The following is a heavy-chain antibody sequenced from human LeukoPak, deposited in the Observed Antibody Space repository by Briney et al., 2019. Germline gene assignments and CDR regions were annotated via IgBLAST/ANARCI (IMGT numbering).Heavy chain of an antibody. J-gene: IGHJ3*02. Sequence: GGSLRLSCAGSGFPFSNYWMAWVRQAPGKGLEWVSGISWNNGSIGYADSVKGRFTISRDNAKNSLYLQMNSLRAEDTALYYCAKVRTMIGPYDAFDIWGQGTMVTVSS. CDR1: GFPFSNYW. D-gene: IGHD3-22*01. CDR3: AKVRTMIGPYDAFDI. CDR2: ISWNNGSI. V-gene: IGHV3-9*01.